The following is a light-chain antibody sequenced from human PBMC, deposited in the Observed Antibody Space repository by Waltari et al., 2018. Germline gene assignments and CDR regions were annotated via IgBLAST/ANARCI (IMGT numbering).Light chain of an antibody. CDR3: QQYYSTPPT. V-gene: IGKV4-1*01. J-gene: IGKJ2*01. Sequence: DIVMIQSPDSLAVSLGERATINCKSSQSVLYSSNNKNYLAWYQQKPGQHPKLLIYWASTRESGVPDRFSGSGSGTDFTLTISSLQAEDVAVYYCQQYYSTPPTFGQGTKLEIK. CDR2: WAS. CDR1: QSVLYSSNNKNY.